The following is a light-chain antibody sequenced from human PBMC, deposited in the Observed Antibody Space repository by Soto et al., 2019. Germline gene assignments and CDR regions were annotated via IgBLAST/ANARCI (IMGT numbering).Light chain of an antibody. CDR1: SSDVGGYYL. CDR3: ISKAVAHNWV. V-gene: IGLV2-8*01. Sequence: QSALTQPPSASGSPGQSVTISCTGTSSDVGGYYLLSWYQHHPGKAPKLMIYEVDNRPSGVPDRFSGSKSGNTACLTFSGLEAEDEADYFCISKAVAHNWVFGGGTKVTVL. J-gene: IGLJ3*02. CDR2: EVD.